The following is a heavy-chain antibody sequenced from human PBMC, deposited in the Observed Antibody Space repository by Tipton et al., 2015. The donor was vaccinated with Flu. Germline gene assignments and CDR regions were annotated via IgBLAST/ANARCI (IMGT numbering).Heavy chain of an antibody. Sequence: LRLSCTVSGGSISGGSYSWSWIRQPAGEGLEWLGLIYASGRTNYNPSLKSRVTISVDSSKNQFSLRLTSVTAADTAVYYCARDNWGFGGIDFWGQGTLVTVSS. CDR1: GGSISGGSYS. CDR3: ARDNWGFGGIDF. D-gene: IGHD7-27*01. J-gene: IGHJ4*02. CDR2: IYASGRT. V-gene: IGHV4-61*02.